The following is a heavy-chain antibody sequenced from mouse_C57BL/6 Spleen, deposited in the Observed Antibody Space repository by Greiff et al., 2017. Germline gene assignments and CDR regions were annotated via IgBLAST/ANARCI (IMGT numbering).Heavy chain of an antibody. D-gene: IGHD1-1*01. Sequence: VQLKQSGAELVKPGASVTLSCKASGYPFTEYTIHWVKQRSGQGLEWIGWFYPGSGSIKYNEKFKDKATLTADKSSSTVYMELSRLTSEDSAVYLWARHEGGSPFAYWGQGTLVTVSA. CDR3: ARHEGGSPFAY. CDR1: GYPFTEYT. CDR2: FYPGSGSI. V-gene: IGHV1-62-2*01. J-gene: IGHJ3*01.